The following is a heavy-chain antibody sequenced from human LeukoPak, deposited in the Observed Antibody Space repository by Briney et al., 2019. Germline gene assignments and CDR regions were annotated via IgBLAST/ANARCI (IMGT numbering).Heavy chain of an antibody. CDR3: ARDFGPAAISMRGGWFDP. CDR2: IYYSGST. D-gene: IGHD2-2*02. V-gene: IGHV4-39*07. Sequence: SETLSLTCTVSGGSISSSGYYWGWIRQPPGKGLEWIGSIYYSGSTYYNPSLKSRVTISVDTSKNQFSLKLSSVTAADTAVYYCARDFGPAAISMRGGWFDPWGQGTLVTVSS. CDR1: GGSISSSGYY. J-gene: IGHJ5*02.